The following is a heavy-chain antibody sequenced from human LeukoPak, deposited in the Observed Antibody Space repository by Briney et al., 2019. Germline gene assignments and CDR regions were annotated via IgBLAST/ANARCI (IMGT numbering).Heavy chain of an antibody. J-gene: IGHJ4*02. CDR1: GFTFSDHD. Sequence: GGSLRLSCAASGFTFSDHDMDWVRQAPRKGLEWVGRVRKKTNSYTTEYAASVKGRFTISRDDSQNSLYLQMGSLTAEDTAVYYCARLVGANNWGQGTLVIVSS. CDR3: ARLVGANN. D-gene: IGHD1-26*01. CDR2: VRKKTNSYTT. V-gene: IGHV3-72*01.